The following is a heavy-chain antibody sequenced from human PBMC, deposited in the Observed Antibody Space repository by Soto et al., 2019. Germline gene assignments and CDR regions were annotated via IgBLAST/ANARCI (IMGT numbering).Heavy chain of an antibody. Sequence: QLQLQESGPGLVKPLETLSLTCTVYGGSISSSSSYWGWIRQPPGKGLEWIGSIYYSRSTYYKAHVKSRVTTSVSTSKNRFSLMLTSVTAADTAIYFCARPLSSSCWAPGGGFDVWGQGTMVTVSS. D-gene: IGHD6-19*01. CDR3: ARPLSSSCWAPGGGFDV. J-gene: IGHJ3*01. CDR1: GGSISSSSSY. V-gene: IGHV4-39*01. CDR2: IYYSRST.